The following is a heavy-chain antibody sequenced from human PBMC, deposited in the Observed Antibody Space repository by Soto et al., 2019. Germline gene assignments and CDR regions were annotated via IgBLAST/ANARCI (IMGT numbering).Heavy chain of an antibody. J-gene: IGHJ4*02. Sequence: EVQLVESGGGLVQPGRSLRLSCAVSGFTFDDYAMHWVRQAPGKGLEWVSGISWNSGSIGYADTVRGRFTISRDNAKNSLYLQMNIRRAEDTALYYCTSGRGYNILTGYYPYFDYWGQGTLVTVSS. CDR2: ISWNSGSI. CDR3: TSGRGYNILTGYYPYFDY. CDR1: GFTFDDYA. V-gene: IGHV3-9*01. D-gene: IGHD3-9*01.